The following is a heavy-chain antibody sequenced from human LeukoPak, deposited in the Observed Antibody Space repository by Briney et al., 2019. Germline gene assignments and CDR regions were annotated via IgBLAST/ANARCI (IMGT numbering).Heavy chain of an antibody. Sequence: ASETLSLTCAVYGGSFSGYYWSWIRQPPGKGLEWIGEINHSGSTNYNPSLKSRVTISVDTSKNHFSLKLSSVTAADTAVYYCARGWLSVSLDAFDIWGQGTMVTVSS. D-gene: IGHD3-9*01. CDR3: ARGWLSVSLDAFDI. J-gene: IGHJ3*02. V-gene: IGHV4-34*01. CDR1: GGSFSGYY. CDR2: INHSGST.